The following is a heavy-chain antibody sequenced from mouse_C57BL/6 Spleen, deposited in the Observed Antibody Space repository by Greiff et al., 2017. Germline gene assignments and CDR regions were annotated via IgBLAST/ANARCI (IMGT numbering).Heavy chain of an antibody. D-gene: IGHD3-2*02. J-gene: IGHJ3*01. Sequence: QVQLQQPGAELVKPGASVKMSCTASGYTFTSYWITWVKQRPGQGLEWIGDIYPGSGSTNYNEKFKSKATLTVDTSSSTAYMQLSSLTSGDSAVYYCARYDSSGYHFAYWGQGTLVTVSA. CDR3: ARYDSSGYHFAY. V-gene: IGHV1-55*01. CDR2: IYPGSGST. CDR1: GYTFTSYW.